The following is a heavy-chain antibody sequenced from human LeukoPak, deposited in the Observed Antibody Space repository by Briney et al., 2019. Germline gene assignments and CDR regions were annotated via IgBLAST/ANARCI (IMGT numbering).Heavy chain of an antibody. D-gene: IGHD3-22*01. CDR1: GYTFTSYG. CDR2: ISAYNGNT. CDR3: ARGHYYDSSGPPDGGFDY. V-gene: IGHV1-18*01. J-gene: IGHJ4*02. Sequence: ASVKVSCKASGYTFTSYGISWVRQAPGQGLEWMGWISAYNGNTNYAQKLQGRVTMTTDTSTSTVYMELRSLRSDDTAIYYCARGHYYDSSGPPDGGFDYWGQGTLVTVSS.